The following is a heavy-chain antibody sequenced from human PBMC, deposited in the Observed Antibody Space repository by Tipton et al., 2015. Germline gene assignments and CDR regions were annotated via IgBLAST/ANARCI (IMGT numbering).Heavy chain of an antibody. CDR2: IYYSGST. D-gene: IGHD6-13*01. Sequence: LRLSCTVSGGSVSSGSHYWSWIRQPPGKGLEWIGYIYYSGSTYYNPSLKSRVTISVDTSKNQFSLKLSSVTAADTAVYYCARARGAAADTNWFDPWGQGTLVTVSS. CDR1: GGSVSSGSHY. CDR3: ARARGAAADTNWFDP. J-gene: IGHJ5*02. V-gene: IGHV4-31*03.